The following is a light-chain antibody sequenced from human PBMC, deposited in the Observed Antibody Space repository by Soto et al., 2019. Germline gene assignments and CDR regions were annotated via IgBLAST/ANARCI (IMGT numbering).Light chain of an antibody. Sequence: QSALTQPASVSWSPGQSITISCTGTSSDVGSYNLVSWYQQHPGKAPQPLIYEVSNRPSGVSDRFSGSKSGNTASLTISGLQAEDEADYYCSSYTTSTAVIFGGGTQLTVL. CDR2: EVS. CDR3: SSYTTSTAVI. J-gene: IGLJ2*01. CDR1: SSDVGSYNL. V-gene: IGLV2-14*02.